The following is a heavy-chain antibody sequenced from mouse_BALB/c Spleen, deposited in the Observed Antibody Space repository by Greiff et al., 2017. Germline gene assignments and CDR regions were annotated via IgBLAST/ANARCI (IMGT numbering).Heavy chain of an antibody. J-gene: IGHJ4*01. CDR2: ISDGGSYT. CDR1: GFTFSDYY. V-gene: IGHV5-4*02. Sequence: DVKLVESGGGLVKPGGSLKLSCAASGFTFSDYYMYWVRQTPEKRLEWVATISDGGSYTYYPDSVKGRFTISRDNAKNNLYLQMSSLKSEDTAMYYCARDDKMDYWGQGTSVTVSS. CDR3: ARDDKMDY.